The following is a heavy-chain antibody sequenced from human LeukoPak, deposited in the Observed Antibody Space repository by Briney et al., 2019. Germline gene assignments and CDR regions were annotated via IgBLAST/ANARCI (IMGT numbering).Heavy chain of an antibody. CDR2: ISGSADIT. V-gene: IGHV3-23*01. CDR1: GFIFSSYA. D-gene: IGHD3-10*01. J-gene: IGHJ4*02. CDR3: AKDLYYFGSGSHDY. Sequence: GGSLRLSCAASGFIFSSYAMSWVRQAPGKGPEWVSGISGSADITDYADSVKGRFTISRDNSKNTLYLQMNSLRAEDTAVYYCAKDLYYFGSGSHDYWGQGTLVTVSS.